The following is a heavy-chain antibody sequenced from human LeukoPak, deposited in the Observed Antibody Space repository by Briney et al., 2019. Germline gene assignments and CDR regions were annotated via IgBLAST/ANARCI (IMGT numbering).Heavy chain of an antibody. J-gene: IGHJ3*02. CDR3: ARSLGVSNDDAFDI. D-gene: IGHD3-22*01. CDR1: GFTFSSFS. Sequence: GGSLRLSCAASGFTFSSFSMNWVRQAPGKGLEWVSSISSSSSYIYYADSVKGRFTISRDNAKNSLYLQMNSLRAEDTAVYYCARSLGVSNDDAFDIWGQGTMVTVSS. V-gene: IGHV3-21*01. CDR2: ISSSSSYI.